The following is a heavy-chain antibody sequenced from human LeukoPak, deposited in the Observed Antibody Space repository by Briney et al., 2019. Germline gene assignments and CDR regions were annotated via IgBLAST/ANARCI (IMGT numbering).Heavy chain of an antibody. CDR3: ARGLPGVGYYDSSGYPFDY. D-gene: IGHD3-22*01. Sequence: GVSVKVSCKASGYTFTSYYMHWVRQAPGQGLEWMGIINPSGGSTSYAQKFQGRVTMTRDTSTSTVYMELSSLRSEDTAVYYCARGLPGVGYYDSSGYPFDYWGQGTLVTVSS. CDR2: INPSGGST. V-gene: IGHV1-46*01. J-gene: IGHJ4*02. CDR1: GYTFTSYY.